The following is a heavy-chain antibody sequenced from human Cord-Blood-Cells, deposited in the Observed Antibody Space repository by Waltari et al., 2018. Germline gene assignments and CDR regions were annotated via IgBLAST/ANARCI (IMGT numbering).Heavy chain of an antibody. CDR2: ISAYNGNT. J-gene: IGHJ3*02. V-gene: IGHV1-18*04. Sequence: QVQLVQSGAEVKKPGASVKVSCKASGYTFTSYGISWVRQARGQGLEWMGWISAYNGNTNYAQKLQGRVTMTTDTSTSTAYRELRSLRSDDTAVYYCARDRCSSTSCYTGAFDIWGQGTMVTVSS. CDR1: GYTFTSYG. CDR3: ARDRCSSTSCYTGAFDI. D-gene: IGHD2-2*02.